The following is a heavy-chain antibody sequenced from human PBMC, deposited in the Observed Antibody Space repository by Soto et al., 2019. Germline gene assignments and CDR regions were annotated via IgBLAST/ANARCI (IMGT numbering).Heavy chain of an antibody. J-gene: IGHJ5*02. CDR2: TYFRSKWYN. CDR1: GDSFSSKTAA. D-gene: IGHD3-9*01. V-gene: IGHV6-1*01. CDR3: ILTGYRWFDP. Sequence: SQTLSLTCAISGDSFSSKTAAWNWIRQSPSRGLEWLGRTYFRSKWYNDYAISVKSRITINPDTSKNQFSLLLNSVTPEDTAVYYDILTGYRWFDPWGQGTLVTVSS.